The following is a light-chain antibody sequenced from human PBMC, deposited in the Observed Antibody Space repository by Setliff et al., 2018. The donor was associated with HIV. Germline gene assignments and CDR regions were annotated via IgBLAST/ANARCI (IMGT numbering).Light chain of an antibody. CDR2: QAT. Sequence: QSALTQPASVSGSPGQSITISCTGGDSDIGVYNYVSWYQQHPARAPKLIIYQATRRPSGVSNRFSGSKSGNVASLTISGLQAEDDADYYCCSNTGSNTFVFGTGTKVTVL. CDR1: DSDIGVYNY. CDR3: CSNTGSNTFV. J-gene: IGLJ1*01. V-gene: IGLV2-14*01.